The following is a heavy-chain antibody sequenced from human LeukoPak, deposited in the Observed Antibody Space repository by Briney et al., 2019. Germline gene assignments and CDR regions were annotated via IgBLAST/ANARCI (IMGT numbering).Heavy chain of an antibody. Sequence: GGSLRLSCVASGFTFSDHWMSWVRQAPGKGLEWVANIKKDGSEKYYVDSVKGRFTISRDNAKNSLYVQMNGLRVEDTAEYYCARGGRYSGAWYGGVFEYWGQGVLVTVSS. CDR1: GFTFSDHW. V-gene: IGHV3-7*01. CDR3: ARGGRYSGAWYGGVFEY. CDR2: IKKDGSEK. D-gene: IGHD6-13*01. J-gene: IGHJ4*02.